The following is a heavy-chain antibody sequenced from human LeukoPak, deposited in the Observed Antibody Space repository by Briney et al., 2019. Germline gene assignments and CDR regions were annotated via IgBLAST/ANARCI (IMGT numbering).Heavy chain of an antibody. CDR3: ARRGRRDGYNPANWFDP. CDR2: IYPGDSDT. D-gene: IGHD5-24*01. V-gene: IGHV5-51*01. Sequence: GESLKISCKGSGYSFTSYRIGWVRQMPGKGLEWMGIIYPGDSDTRYSPSFQGQVTISADKSISTAYLQWSSLKASDTAMYYCARRGRRDGYNPANWFDPWGQETLVTVSS. CDR1: GYSFTSYR. J-gene: IGHJ5*02.